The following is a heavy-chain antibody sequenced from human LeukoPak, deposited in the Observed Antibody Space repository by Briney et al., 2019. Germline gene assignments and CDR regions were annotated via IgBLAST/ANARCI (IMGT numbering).Heavy chain of an antibody. CDR1: GYTFTGYY. J-gene: IGHJ4*02. CDR3: ARDPPYHRGCSYGFPPRLHFDY. D-gene: IGHD5-18*01. CDR2: INPNSGGT. Sequence: ASVKVSCKASGYTFTGYYMHWVRQAPGQGLEWMGWINPNSGGTNYAQKFQGRVTMTRDTSISTAYMELSRLRSDDTAVYYCARDPPYHRGCSYGFPPRLHFDYWGQGTLVTVSS. V-gene: IGHV1-2*02.